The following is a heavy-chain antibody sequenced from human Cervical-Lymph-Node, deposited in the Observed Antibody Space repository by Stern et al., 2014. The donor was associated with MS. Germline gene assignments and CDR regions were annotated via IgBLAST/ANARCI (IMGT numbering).Heavy chain of an antibody. J-gene: IGHJ4*02. CDR2: ISAYSGDT. CDR1: VYTFTNYG. D-gene: IGHD1-1*01. Sequence: QVQLVESGPEVRKPGASVKVSCEASVYTFTNYGITWVRQAPGHGLEWLGWISAYSGDTNYAQSLQGRVTMTADTLTNTAYMELTNLTFDDTAVYYCARVQQLVFDSWGQGTLVTVSS. V-gene: IGHV1-18*01. CDR3: ARVQQLVFDS.